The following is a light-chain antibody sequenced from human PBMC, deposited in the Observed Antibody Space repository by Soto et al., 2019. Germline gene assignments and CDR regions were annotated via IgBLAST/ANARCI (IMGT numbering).Light chain of an antibody. V-gene: IGKV1-5*01. J-gene: IGKJ3*01. CDR1: QNIRGW. CDR3: QQYKDYPFT. CDR2: DGS. Sequence: DIQMTQSPSTLSASVGDIVSITCRASQNIRGWLAWYQQKPGKAPKLLIYDGSSLQSGVPSRFSGRESGAEFTLTISGLQPDDFATYYCQQYKDYPFTFGPGTKVETK.